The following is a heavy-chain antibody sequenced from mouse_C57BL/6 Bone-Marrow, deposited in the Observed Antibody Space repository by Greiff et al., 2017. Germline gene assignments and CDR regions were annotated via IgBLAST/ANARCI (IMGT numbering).Heavy chain of an antibody. CDR2: IYPGGGDT. Sequence: QVQLQQSGAELVKPGASVKISCKASGYAFSSYWMNWVKQRPGKGLEWIGQIYPGGGDTNYNGKVKGKATLNADKSSSTAYMQLSSLTSEDSAVYFVAREGYCDGAWFAYWGQGTLVTVSA. J-gene: IGHJ3*01. CDR1: GYAFSSYW. D-gene: IGHD1-2*01. V-gene: IGHV1-80*01. CDR3: AREGYCDGAWFAY.